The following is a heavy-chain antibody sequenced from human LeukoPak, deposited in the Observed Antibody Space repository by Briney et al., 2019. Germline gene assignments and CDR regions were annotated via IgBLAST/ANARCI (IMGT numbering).Heavy chain of an antibody. Sequence: SVKVSCKASGGTFSSYAISWVRQAPGQGLEWMGGIIPIFGTANYAQKFQGRVTITADESTSTAYMELSSLRSEDTAVYYCARSLLWFGELLVGLDYWGQGTLVTVSS. V-gene: IGHV1-69*01. CDR1: GGTFSSYA. D-gene: IGHD3-10*01. J-gene: IGHJ4*02. CDR3: ARSLLWFGELLVGLDY. CDR2: IIPIFGTA.